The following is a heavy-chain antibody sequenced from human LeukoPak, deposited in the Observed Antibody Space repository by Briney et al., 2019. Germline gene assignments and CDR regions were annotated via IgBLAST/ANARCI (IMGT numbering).Heavy chain of an antibody. J-gene: IGHJ4*02. V-gene: IGHV3-30*02. D-gene: IGHD3-10*01. CDR3: AKGARSGSYLYYFDY. CDR2: IRYDGSNK. Sequence: PGGSLRLSCAASGFTFSSYGMHWVRQAPGKGLEWVAFIRYDGSNKYYADSVKGRSTTSRDNSKNTLYLQMNSLRAEDTAVYYCAKGARSGSYLYYFDYWGQGTLVTVSS. CDR1: GFTFSSYG.